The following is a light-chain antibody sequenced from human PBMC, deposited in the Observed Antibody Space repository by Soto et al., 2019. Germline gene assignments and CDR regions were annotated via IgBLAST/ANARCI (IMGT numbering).Light chain of an antibody. CDR1: QGISTY. J-gene: IGKJ2*01. V-gene: IGKV1-9*01. Sequence: DIQLTQSPSFLSASVGDRVTITCRASQGISTYLAWYQQKSGKAPKLLIYVASTLQSGFPSRFSGSGSGTEFTVTISSLQPEDLATYYFQQLYSYPYTFGQGTKLEI. CDR3: QQLYSYPYT. CDR2: VAS.